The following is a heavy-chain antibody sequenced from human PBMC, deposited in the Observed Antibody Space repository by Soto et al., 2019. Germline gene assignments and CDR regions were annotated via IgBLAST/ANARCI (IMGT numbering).Heavy chain of an antibody. J-gene: IGHJ4*02. Sequence: SETLSLTCTVSGGSITDYSWVWIRQPAGKGLEWIGRIFSSGSTNYNPSLKGRITMSLDTSKNQFSLKLSSVTAADTAVYYCARVAPKSSGSHLFYFDYWGQGTLVTVSS. D-gene: IGHD1-26*01. CDR1: GGSITDYS. CDR2: IFSSGST. CDR3: ARVAPKSSGSHLFYFDY. V-gene: IGHV4-4*07.